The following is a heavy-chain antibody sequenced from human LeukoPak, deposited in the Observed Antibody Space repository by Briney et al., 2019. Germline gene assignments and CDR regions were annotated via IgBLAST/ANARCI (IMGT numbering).Heavy chain of an antibody. Sequence: SETLSLTCTVSGGSISSSSYYWSWIRQPPGKGLEWIGYIYYSGSTNYNPSLKSRVTISVETSKNEFPLKLRSVTAADTAVYYCARVTGYRIEDYFDYWGQGTLVTVSS. CDR1: GGSISSSSYY. J-gene: IGHJ4*02. CDR2: IYYSGST. V-gene: IGHV4-61*01. CDR3: ARVTGYRIEDYFDY. D-gene: IGHD6-13*01.